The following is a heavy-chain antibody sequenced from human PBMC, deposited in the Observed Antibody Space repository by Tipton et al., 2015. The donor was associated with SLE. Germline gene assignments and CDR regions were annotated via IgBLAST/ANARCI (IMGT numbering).Heavy chain of an antibody. CDR1: GFTFSSYG. V-gene: IGHV3-30*18. Sequence: SLRLSCAASGFTFSSYGMHWVRQAPGKGLEWVAVISYDGSNKYYADSVKGRFTISRDNSKNTLYLQMNSLRAEDTAVYYCAKPAGYPGAFDIWGQGTMVTVSS. D-gene: IGHD6-13*01. J-gene: IGHJ3*02. CDR3: AKPAGYPGAFDI. CDR2: ISYDGSNK.